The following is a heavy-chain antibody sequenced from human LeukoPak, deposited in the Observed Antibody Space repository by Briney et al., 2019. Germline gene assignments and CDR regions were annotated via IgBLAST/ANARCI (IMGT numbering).Heavy chain of an antibody. D-gene: IGHD2-21*01. CDR1: GVSLSSDKYY. J-gene: IGHJ3*01. CDR2: IYYSGST. Sequence: SETLSLTCTVSGVSLSSDKYYWTWIRQRPGKGLEWIGHIYYSGSTSFNPSLKSRVSMSMDASKSQFSLKLTSVTAADTAVYYCATPYCGAISCLDVFDVWGQGTVVTVSS. V-gene: IGHV4-31*03. CDR3: ATPYCGAISCLDVFDV.